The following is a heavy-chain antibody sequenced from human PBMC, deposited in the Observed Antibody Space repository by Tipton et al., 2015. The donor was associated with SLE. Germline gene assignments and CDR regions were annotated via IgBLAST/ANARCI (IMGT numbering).Heavy chain of an antibody. CDR2: IYYSGST. J-gene: IGHJ2*01. Sequence: TLSLTCTVSGGSISSYYWSWIRQPPGKGLEWIGYIYYSGSTKSNPSLKSRVTISVDTSKNQFSLKLNSVTAADTAVYYCARDSMFWYFDLWGRGTLVTVSS. D-gene: IGHD3-10*02. V-gene: IGHV4-59*01. CDR3: ARDSMFWYFDL. CDR1: GGSISSYY.